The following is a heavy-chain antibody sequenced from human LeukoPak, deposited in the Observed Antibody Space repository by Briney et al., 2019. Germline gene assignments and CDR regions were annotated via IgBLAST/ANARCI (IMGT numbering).Heavy chain of an antibody. D-gene: IGHD6-19*01. CDR2: IYYSGST. Sequence: TLSLTCTVSGGSIISSSYYWGWIRQPPGKGLEWIGSIYYSGSTYYNPSLKSRVTISVDTSKNQFSLKLTSVTAADTAVYYCARHRVAVSGPLGWFDTWGQGTLVPVPS. CDR1: GGSIISSSYY. V-gene: IGHV4-39*01. CDR3: ARHRVAVSGPLGWFDT. J-gene: IGHJ5*02.